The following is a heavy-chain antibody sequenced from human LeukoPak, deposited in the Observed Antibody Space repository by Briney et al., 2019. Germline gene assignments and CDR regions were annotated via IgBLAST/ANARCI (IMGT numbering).Heavy chain of an antibody. CDR1: GFTFSSYG. D-gene: IGHD4-17*01. Sequence: GRSLRLSCAASGFTFSSYGMHWVRQAPGKGLEWVAVIWYDGSNKYYADSVKGRFTISRDNSKNTLYLQMNSLRAEDTAVYYCAKGDYGDYGVFDYWGQGTLVTVSS. CDR3: AKGDYGDYGVFDY. CDR2: IWYDGSNK. J-gene: IGHJ4*02. V-gene: IGHV3-33*06.